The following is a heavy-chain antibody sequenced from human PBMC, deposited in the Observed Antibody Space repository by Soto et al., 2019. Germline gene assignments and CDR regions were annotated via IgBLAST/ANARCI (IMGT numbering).Heavy chain of an antibody. CDR2: ISYDGSNK. Sequence: QVQLVESGGGVVQPGRSLRLSCAASGFTFSSYAMHWVRQAPGKGLEWVAVISYDGSNKYYADSVKGRFTISRDNSKNTLYPQMNSLRAEDTAVYYCARREGIVGAPFDYWGQGTLVTVSS. CDR3: ARREGIVGAPFDY. CDR1: GFTFSSYA. D-gene: IGHD1-26*01. V-gene: IGHV3-30-3*01. J-gene: IGHJ4*02.